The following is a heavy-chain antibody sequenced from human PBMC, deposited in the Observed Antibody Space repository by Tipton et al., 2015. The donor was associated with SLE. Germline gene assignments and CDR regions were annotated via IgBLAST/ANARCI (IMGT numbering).Heavy chain of an antibody. CDR2: ISYSETT. CDR1: GGSIGRPY. Sequence: TLSLTCTVSGGSIGRPYLSWVRQPPGKGLGWIGYISYSETTNYNPSLKSRVTISVDTSKNQFSLKLRSVTAADTAVYYCAGAWQGYCSGGTCYVLDYWGQGTLVTVSS. D-gene: IGHD2-15*01. CDR3: AGAWQGYCSGGTCYVLDY. J-gene: IGHJ4*02. V-gene: IGHV4-59*11.